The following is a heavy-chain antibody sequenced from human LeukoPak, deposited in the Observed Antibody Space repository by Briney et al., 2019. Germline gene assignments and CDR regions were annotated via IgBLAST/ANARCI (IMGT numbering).Heavy chain of an antibody. CDR1: GGSISSSNW. V-gene: IGHV4-4*02. D-gene: IGHD3-22*01. J-gene: IGHJ4*02. CDR2: IYHSGST. Sequence: SGTLSLTCAVSGGSISSSNWWSWVRQPPGKGLEWIGEIYHSGSTNYNPSLKSRVTISVDKSKDQFSLKLSSVTAADTAVYYCARDYYDSSGYLPGDYWGQGTLVTVSS. CDR3: ARDYYDSSGYLPGDY.